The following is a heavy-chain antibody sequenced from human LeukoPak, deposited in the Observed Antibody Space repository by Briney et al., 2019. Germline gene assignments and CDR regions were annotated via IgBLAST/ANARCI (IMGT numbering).Heavy chain of an antibody. CDR2: ISEDGSRR. D-gene: IGHD5-18*01. V-gene: IGHV3-30*04. CDR3: ARDPTRGYNYGYLDY. Sequence: GGSLRLSCRTSGFTFHSYSYHWVRQAPGKGLEWLAVISEDGSRRHFAGSVEGRFNISRDTVDDTLFLHLNSLRVEDTAVYYCARDPTRGYNYGYLDYWGQGALVAVSS. J-gene: IGHJ4*02. CDR1: GFTFHSYS.